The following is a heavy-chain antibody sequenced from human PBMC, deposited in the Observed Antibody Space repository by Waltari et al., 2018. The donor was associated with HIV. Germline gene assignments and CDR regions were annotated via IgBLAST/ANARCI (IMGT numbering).Heavy chain of an antibody. CDR3: ARDSGLFMYDSRRAVLNWFDP. J-gene: IGHJ5*02. CDR1: GGSMYTIASY. D-gene: IGHD3-9*01. Sequence: QFKLQESGPRLRKPSETLSLTCTISGGSMYTIASYWGWVRQPPGKGLEWIGNIHYNGRTFYNPSLQSRVTLSLDKSDNQFFLNFISVIAADTAVYYCARDSGLFMYDSRRAVLNWFDPWGQGLLVTVSS. CDR2: IHYNGRT. V-gene: IGHV4-39*07.